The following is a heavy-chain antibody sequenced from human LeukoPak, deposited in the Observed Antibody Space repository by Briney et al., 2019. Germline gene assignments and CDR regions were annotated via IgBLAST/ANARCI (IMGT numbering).Heavy chain of an antibody. Sequence: SETLSLTCTVSGGSISSYYWSWIRQPPGKGLEWIGYIYYSGSTNYNPSLKSRVTISVDTSKNQFSLKVSSVTAADTAVYYCARLYGSGHIDYWGQGILVTVSS. V-gene: IGHV4-59*01. CDR1: GGSISSYY. D-gene: IGHD3-10*01. CDR3: ARLYGSGHIDY. CDR2: IYYSGST. J-gene: IGHJ4*02.